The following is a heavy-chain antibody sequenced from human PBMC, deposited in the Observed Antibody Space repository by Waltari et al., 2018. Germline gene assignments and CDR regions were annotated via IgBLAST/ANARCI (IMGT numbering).Heavy chain of an antibody. CDR3: ARDVRITMVRGVIIPPYFDY. CDR2: IYYSGST. D-gene: IGHD3-10*01. J-gene: IGHJ4*02. V-gene: IGHV4-39*07. CDR1: GGSISSSSYY. Sequence: QLQLQESGPGLVKPSETLSLTCTVSGGSISSSSYYWGWTRQPPGKGLEWIGSIYYSGSTYYNPSLKSRVTISVDLSKNQFSLKLSSVTAADTAVYYCARDVRITMVRGVIIPPYFDYWGQGTLVTVSS.